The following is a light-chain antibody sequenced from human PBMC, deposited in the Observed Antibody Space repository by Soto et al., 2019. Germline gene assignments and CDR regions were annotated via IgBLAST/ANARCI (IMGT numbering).Light chain of an antibody. CDR2: AAY. Sequence: DIPIAPSPSSPSASVGDSVTNSFPASQSISSYLNWYQQKPGKAHKLLIYAAYSLQSGVQSRFSGSGSGADFTLTISSLQPEDFATYSCQQSYNSPQTFGRGTKVDI. CDR1: QSISSY. J-gene: IGKJ1*01. V-gene: IGKV1-39*01. CDR3: QQSYNSPQT.